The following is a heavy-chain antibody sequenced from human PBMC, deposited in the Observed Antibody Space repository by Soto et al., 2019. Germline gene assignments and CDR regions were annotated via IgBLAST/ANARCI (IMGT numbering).Heavy chain of an antibody. Sequence: GGSLRLSCAASGFTFDDYAMHWVRQAPGKGLEWVSGISWSSGSIGYADSVKGRFTISIDNAKNSLYLQMNSLRAEDTDLYYCAKAGIAARYYYYYYGMDVWGQGTTVTVSS. CDR2: ISWSSGSI. CDR3: AKAGIAARYYYYYYGMDV. J-gene: IGHJ6*02. CDR1: GFTFDDYA. V-gene: IGHV3-9*01. D-gene: IGHD6-6*01.